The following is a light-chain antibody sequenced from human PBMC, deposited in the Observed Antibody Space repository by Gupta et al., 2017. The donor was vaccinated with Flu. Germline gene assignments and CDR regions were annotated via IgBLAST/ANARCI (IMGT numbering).Light chain of an antibody. CDR2: DVV. CDR3: CSRTASATYI. CDR1: SGDFRDLDD. Sequence: QPALTQPRSVSGSPGQSITISCTGTSGDFRDLDDVSWYYQSPTEVPRVILYDVVNRPSGVSVRFSGSKSGYTASLTISGLQTEDEGDYFCCSRTASATYIFGGGTKVTV. J-gene: IGLJ2*01. V-gene: IGLV2-11*01.